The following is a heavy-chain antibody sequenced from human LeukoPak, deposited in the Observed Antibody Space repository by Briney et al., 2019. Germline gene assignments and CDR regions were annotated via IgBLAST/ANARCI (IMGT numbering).Heavy chain of an antibody. D-gene: IGHD5-12*01. Sequence: PSETLSLTCTVSGGSISSYYWSWLREPPGKGLDWIGYIYYSGSTNYNPSLKSRVTISVDTSKNQFSLKLNSVTAADTAVYYCARQWGSGYLYYFDYWGQGTLVTVSS. CDR3: ARQWGSGYLYYFDY. CDR2: IYYSGST. V-gene: IGHV4-59*08. J-gene: IGHJ4*02. CDR1: GGSISSYY.